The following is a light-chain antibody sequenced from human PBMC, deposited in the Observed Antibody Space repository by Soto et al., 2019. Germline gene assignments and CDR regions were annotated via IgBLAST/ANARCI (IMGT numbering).Light chain of an antibody. CDR2: SAS. Sequence: DIVMTQSPDSLAVSLGERATINCKSSQSVLYSSNNKNYLAWYQQKPGQPPKLLIYSASTRESGVPDRFSGSGSGTDFPLTISSLQAEDVAVYYCQQYYSPPWTFGQGTKVEIK. CDR1: QSVLYSSNNKNY. V-gene: IGKV4-1*01. CDR3: QQYYSPPWT. J-gene: IGKJ1*01.